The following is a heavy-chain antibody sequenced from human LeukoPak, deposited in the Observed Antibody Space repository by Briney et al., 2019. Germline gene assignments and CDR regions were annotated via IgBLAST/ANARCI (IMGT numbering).Heavy chain of an antibody. J-gene: IGHJ3*02. CDR3: ARERGTFDI. D-gene: IGHD6-13*01. Sequence: GGPLRLSCAASGFTVSSNSMTWVRQAPGKGLEWVSIIYSGGSTYYADSVKGRFTTSRDNSKNTLYLQMNSLRAEDTAVYYCARERGTFDIWGQGTLVTVSS. V-gene: IGHV3-53*01. CDR2: IYSGGST. CDR1: GFTVSSNS.